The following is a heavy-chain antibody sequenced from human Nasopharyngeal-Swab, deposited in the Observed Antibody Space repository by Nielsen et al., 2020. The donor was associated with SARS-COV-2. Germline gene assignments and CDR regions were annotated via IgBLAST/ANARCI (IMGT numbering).Heavy chain of an antibody. CDR1: GFTFSSYW. J-gene: IGHJ6*03. CDR3: AREVLESYYYYYYMDV. CDR2: IKQDGREK. Sequence: GESLKISCAASGFTFSSYWMSWVRQAPGKGLEWVANIKQDGREKYYLDSVKGRFTISRDNAKNSLYLQMNSLSAEDTAVYYCAREVLESYYYYYYMDVWGKGTTVTVSS. V-gene: IGHV3-7*03. D-gene: IGHD3-3*01.